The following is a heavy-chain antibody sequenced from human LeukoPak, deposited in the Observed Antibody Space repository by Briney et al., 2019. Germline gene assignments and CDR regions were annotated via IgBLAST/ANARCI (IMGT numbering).Heavy chain of an antibody. CDR1: GGAGSSDS. J-gene: IGHJ6*03. CDR2: ISYSGST. Sequence: SETLSLTCTVSGGAGSSDSWSWIRQPPGQGLEWIGYISYSGSTSYNPSLKSRVTISVDPSKSQLSLKLRSVTAADTAVYYCARRTDSFIYTYGVAYYYYSTTVWGKGTTVIVS. CDR3: ARRTDSFIYTYGVAYYYYSTTV. V-gene: IGHV4-59*02. D-gene: IGHD5/OR15-5a*01.